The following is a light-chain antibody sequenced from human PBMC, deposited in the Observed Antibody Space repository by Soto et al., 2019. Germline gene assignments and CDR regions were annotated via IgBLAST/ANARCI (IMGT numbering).Light chain of an antibody. V-gene: IGLV2-14*01. CDR3: SSYTSSSTYVV. CDR2: EVS. CDR1: SSEIGGYNY. J-gene: IGLJ2*01. Sequence: QSALTQPASVSGSPGQSITLSCTGTSSEIGGYNYVSWYQQHPGKAHKLMIYEVSNRPSGVSNRFSGSKSGNTASLTISGLQAEDEADYYCSSYTSSSTYVVFGGGTKLTVL.